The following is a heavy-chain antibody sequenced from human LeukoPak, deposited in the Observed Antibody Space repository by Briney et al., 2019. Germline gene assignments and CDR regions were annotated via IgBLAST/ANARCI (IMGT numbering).Heavy chain of an antibody. CDR2: IRYDGSNK. D-gene: IGHD1-26*01. V-gene: IGHV3-30*02. J-gene: IGHJ4*02. CDR1: GFTFSSYG. CDR3: VKDPRHWDLLLSGQPFDY. Sequence: PGGSLRLSCAASGFTFSSYGMHWVRQAPGKGLEWVAFIRYDGSNKYYADSVKGRFTISRDDSKKTVYLQMNTLRDGDTAVYYCVKDPRHWDLLLSGQPFDYWGQGTRVTVSS.